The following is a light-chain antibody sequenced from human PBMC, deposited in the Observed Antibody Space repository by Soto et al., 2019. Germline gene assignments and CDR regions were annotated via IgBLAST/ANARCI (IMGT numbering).Light chain of an antibody. CDR2: EVS. CDR1: SSDVGGYNY. CDR3: SSYTSSSIWV. V-gene: IGLV2-14*01. Sequence: QSALTQPASVSGSPGQSITISCTGTSSDVGGYNYVSWYQQYPGKAPKLMIYEVSNRPSGVSNRFSGSKSGNTASLTISGLQAEDEADYYCSSYTSSSIWVFAGGTKLTVL. J-gene: IGLJ3*02.